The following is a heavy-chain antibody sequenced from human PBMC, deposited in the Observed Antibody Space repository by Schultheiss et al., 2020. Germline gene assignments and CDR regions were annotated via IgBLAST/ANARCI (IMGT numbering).Heavy chain of an antibody. CDR3: ALILYYYDSSGFPGR. CDR2: ISAYNGNT. V-gene: IGHV1-18*04. CDR1: GGTFSTYS. D-gene: IGHD3-22*01. J-gene: IGHJ4*02. Sequence: AAVKVSCKASGGTFSTYSISWVRQAPGQGLEWMGWISAYNGNTNYAQKLQGRVTMTTDTSTSTAYMELRSLRSDDTAVYYCALILYYYDSSGFPGRWGQGTLVTVSS.